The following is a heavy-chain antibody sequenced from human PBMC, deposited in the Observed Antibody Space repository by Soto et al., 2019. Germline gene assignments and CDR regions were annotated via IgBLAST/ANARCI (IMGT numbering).Heavy chain of an antibody. CDR1: GFTFRSYW. V-gene: IGHV3-7*01. Sequence: EVQLVESGGGLVRPGGSLRLSCVASGFTFRSYWMTWIRQAPGKGLEWVGNIKEDGSEEKYVDSVKGRFTISRDNAKNSLYLQMNSLRVEDTAIYYCASPRGGGYRIFDYWGRGTLVNVSS. CDR3: ASPRGGGYRIFDY. CDR2: IKEDGSEE. J-gene: IGHJ4*02. D-gene: IGHD1-26*01.